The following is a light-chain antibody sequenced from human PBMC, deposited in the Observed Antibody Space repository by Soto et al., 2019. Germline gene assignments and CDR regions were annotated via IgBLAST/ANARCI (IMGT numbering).Light chain of an antibody. V-gene: IGKV3D-20*02. J-gene: IGKJ5*01. CDR2: GAS. Sequence: EIVLTQSPGTLSLSPGERATLSCRASQSVISTYLAWYQQKPGQAPRLLIYGASSRATGIPDRFGGSRSGTEFTLTINNLEPEDFAVYYCQQRNVWPPITFGQGTRLEIK. CDR3: QQRNVWPPIT. CDR1: QSVISTY.